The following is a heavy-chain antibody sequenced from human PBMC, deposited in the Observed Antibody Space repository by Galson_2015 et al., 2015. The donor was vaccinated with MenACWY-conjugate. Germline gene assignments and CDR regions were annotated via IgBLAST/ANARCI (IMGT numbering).Heavy chain of an antibody. D-gene: IGHD5-24*01. CDR3: AIRYCYNSPY. Sequence: SLRLSCAASGFTISSYAMHWVRQAPGKGLEWVAVTSYDGSKKYYADSVKGRFTISRDNSNNTLHLRMNSLRAEDTAIYYCAIRYCYNSPYRGPGTLGTVSS. CDR1: GFTISSYA. CDR2: TSYDGSKK. J-gene: IGHJ4*01. V-gene: IGHV3-30*04.